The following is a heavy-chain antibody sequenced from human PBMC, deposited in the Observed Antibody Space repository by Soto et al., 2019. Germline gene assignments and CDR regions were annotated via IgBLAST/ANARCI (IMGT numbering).Heavy chain of an antibody. J-gene: IGHJ4*01. Sequence: GGSLRLSCAASGFTFSSYAMSWVRQAPGKGLEGVSAISGSGGSTYYADSVKGRFTISGDNAKNTLYLQMNSLRSEDTAVLYCAKGPYTGPLGWGHGTLVTVYS. CDR3: AKGPYTGPLG. V-gene: IGHV3-23*01. CDR2: ISGSGGST. D-gene: IGHD7-27*01. CDR1: GFTFSSYA.